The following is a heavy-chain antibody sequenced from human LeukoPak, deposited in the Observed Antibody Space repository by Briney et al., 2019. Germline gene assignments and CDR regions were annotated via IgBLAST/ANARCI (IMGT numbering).Heavy chain of an antibody. Sequence: GGSLRLSCAASGFTFSSYSMNWVRQAPGKGLEWVSSISSSSSYIYYADSVKGRFTISRDNAKNSLYLQMNSLRAEDTAVYYCAKQQLVDDPNYYYYYGMDVWGQGTTVTVSS. CDR1: GFTFSSYS. CDR2: ISSSSSYI. J-gene: IGHJ6*02. V-gene: IGHV3-21*01. CDR3: AKQQLVDDPNYYYYYGMDV. D-gene: IGHD6-13*01.